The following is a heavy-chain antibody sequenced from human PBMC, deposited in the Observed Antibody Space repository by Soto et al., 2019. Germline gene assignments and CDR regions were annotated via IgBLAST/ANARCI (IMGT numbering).Heavy chain of an antibody. CDR3: ARDRAAGGY. D-gene: IGHD6-13*01. CDR1: GFSFSTYE. J-gene: IGHJ4*02. CDR2: ISSGSDTI. Sequence: EVQLVESGGGLVQHVGSLRLSCAASGFSFSTYEMTWVRQAPGKGLEWVAYISSGSDTIHYADSVRGRFTVSSDNAMTSLSLQMNSLRFEDTALYYCARDRAAGGYWGQGTLVTVSS. V-gene: IGHV3-48*03.